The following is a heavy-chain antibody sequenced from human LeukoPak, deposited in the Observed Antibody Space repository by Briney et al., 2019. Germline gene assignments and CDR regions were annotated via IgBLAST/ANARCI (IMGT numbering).Heavy chain of an antibody. CDR1: GFTFSSYW. D-gene: IGHD3-10*01. CDR3: ARDLEWFGDVDDY. Sequence: PGGSLRLSCAASGFTFSSYWMHWVRQAPGEGLVWVSRINSDGSSTSYADSVKGRFTISRDNAENTLYLQMNSLRAEDTAVYYCARDLEWFGDVDDYWGQGTLVTVSS. J-gene: IGHJ4*02. V-gene: IGHV3-74*01. CDR2: INSDGSST.